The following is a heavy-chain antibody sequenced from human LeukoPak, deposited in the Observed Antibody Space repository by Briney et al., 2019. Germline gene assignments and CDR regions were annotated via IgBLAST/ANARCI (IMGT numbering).Heavy chain of an antibody. CDR3: AKGRRDGYNSFDY. Sequence: GGSLRLSCEASGFTFSTYAMIWVRQAPGKALEWVSAIRSSGDSTYYADSVKGRFTISRDNSKNTLYLQMDSLRAEDTAVYYCAKGRRDGYNSFDYWGQGTLVTVSS. CDR2: IRSSGDST. CDR1: GFTFSTYA. V-gene: IGHV3-23*01. J-gene: IGHJ4*02. D-gene: IGHD5-24*01.